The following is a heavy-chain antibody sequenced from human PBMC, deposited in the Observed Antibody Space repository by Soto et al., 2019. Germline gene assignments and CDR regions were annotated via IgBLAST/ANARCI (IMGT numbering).Heavy chain of an antibody. D-gene: IGHD3-10*01. Sequence: QVQLVESGGGVVQPGRSLRLSCAASGFTFSSYGMHWVRQAPGKGLEWVAVISYDGSNKYYADSVKGRFTISRDNSKNSLYRKINSLRAEDTAVYYCAKEGGYYGSGSYSVGENYYGMDVWGQGTTVTVSS. CDR3: AKEGGYYGSGSYSVGENYYGMDV. V-gene: IGHV3-30*18. CDR1: GFTFSSYG. CDR2: ISYDGSNK. J-gene: IGHJ6*02.